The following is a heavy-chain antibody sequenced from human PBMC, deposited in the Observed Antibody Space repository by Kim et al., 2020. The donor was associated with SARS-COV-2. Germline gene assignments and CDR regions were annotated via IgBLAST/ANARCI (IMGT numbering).Heavy chain of an antibody. V-gene: IGHV5-51*01. D-gene: IGHD3-3*01. CDR1: GYSFTSYW. J-gene: IGHJ6*02. CDR2: IYPGDSDT. CDR3: ARSPYRTYDFWSGYYYYYGMDV. Sequence: GESLKISCKGSGYSFTSYWIGWVRQMPGKGLEWMGIIYPGDSDTRYSPSFQGQVTISADKSISTAYLQWSSLKASDTAMYYCARSPYRTYDFWSGYYYYYGMDVWGQGTTVTVSS.